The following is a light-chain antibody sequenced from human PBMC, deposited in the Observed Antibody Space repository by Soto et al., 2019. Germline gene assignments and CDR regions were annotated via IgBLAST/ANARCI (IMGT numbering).Light chain of an antibody. J-gene: IGLJ1*01. CDR2: SHN. Sequence: QSVLTQPPSASGTPGKRVTISCSGSSSNIGSNNVNWYQQLPGTAPKLLIYSHNQRPSGVPDRFSGSKSGTSASLAISGLQSEDEADYFCAAWDDSLNGPVFGTGTKLTVL. CDR3: AAWDDSLNGPV. CDR1: SSNIGSNN. V-gene: IGLV1-44*01.